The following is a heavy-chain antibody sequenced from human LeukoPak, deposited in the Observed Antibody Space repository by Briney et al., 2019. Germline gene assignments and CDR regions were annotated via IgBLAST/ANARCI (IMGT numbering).Heavy chain of an antibody. CDR1: GFTFTNYA. D-gene: IGHD3-3*01. CDR2: INAGNGHT. Sequence: GASVKVSCKASGFTFTNYAMQWVRQAPGQRLEWMGRINAGNGHTRYSQRFQGRVTITRDTSATTVYMEVTSLRSEDTAVYYCARGIWSRTVSSYYFDYWGQGTLVTVSS. J-gene: IGHJ4*02. CDR3: ARGIWSRTVSSYYFDY. V-gene: IGHV1-3*01.